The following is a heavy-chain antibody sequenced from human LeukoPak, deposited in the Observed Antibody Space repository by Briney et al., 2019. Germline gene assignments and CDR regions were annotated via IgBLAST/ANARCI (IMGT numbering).Heavy chain of an antibody. V-gene: IGHV4-30-2*03. D-gene: IGHD3-10*01. CDR2: IYDSGST. Sequence: PSETLSLTCTVSEDSISSGGYSWSWIRQPPGKGLEWIGYIYDSGSTYYNPSLKSRVTISVDTSKNQFSLKLSSVTAADTAVYYCARLGYYGSGSYYKDFDYWGQGTLVTVSS. J-gene: IGHJ4*02. CDR3: ARLGYYGSGSYYKDFDY. CDR1: EDSISSGGYS.